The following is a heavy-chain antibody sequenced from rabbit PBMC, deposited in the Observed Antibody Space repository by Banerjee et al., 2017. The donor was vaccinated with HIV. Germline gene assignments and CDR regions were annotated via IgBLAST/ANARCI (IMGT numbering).Heavy chain of an antibody. D-gene: IGHD4-2*01. CDR3: ARSVAGADWSYDL. J-gene: IGHJ4*01. Sequence: QEQLEESGGDLVKPGASLTLTCTASGFDLSSSYWICWVRQAPGKGLEWIACINSSSRNVVYASWATGRFTISKTSSTTVTLQMTSLTAADTATYFCARSVAGADWSYDLWGPGTLVTVS. CDR1: GFDLSSSYW. V-gene: IGHV1S45*01. CDR2: INSSSRNV.